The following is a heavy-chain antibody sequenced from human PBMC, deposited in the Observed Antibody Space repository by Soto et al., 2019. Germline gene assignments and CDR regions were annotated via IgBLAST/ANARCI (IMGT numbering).Heavy chain of an antibody. CDR2: IYYSGST. J-gene: IGHJ6*03. CDR3: ASSTRSGYDLYYYYYMDV. D-gene: IGHD5-12*01. V-gene: IGHV4-59*08. Sequence: SETLSLTCTVSGGSISSYYWSWIRQPPGKGLEWIGYIYYSGSTNYNPSLKSRVTISVDTSKNHFSLKLSSVTAADTAVYYCASSTRSGYDLYYYYYMDVWGKGTTATVSS. CDR1: GGSISSYY.